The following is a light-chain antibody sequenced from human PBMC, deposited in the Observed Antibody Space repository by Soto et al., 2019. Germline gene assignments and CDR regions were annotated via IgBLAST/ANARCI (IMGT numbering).Light chain of an antibody. J-gene: IGLJ2*01. V-gene: IGLV1-47*01. CDR1: SSNIGSYY. CDR3: AAWDDSLSAVV. CDR2: RNN. Sequence: QSVLTQPPSASGTPGQRVTISCSGSSSNIGSYYVYWYQQLPGTAPKLLIYRNNQRPSGVPYRFYGSKSGTSASLAISGLRSEDEADYYCAAWDDSLSAVVFGGGTKVTVL.